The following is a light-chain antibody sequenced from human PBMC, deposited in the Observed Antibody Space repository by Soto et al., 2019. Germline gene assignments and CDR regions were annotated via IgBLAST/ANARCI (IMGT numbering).Light chain of an antibody. CDR1: QSISSD. CDR3: QQANSFPFT. CDR2: AAS. Sequence: AFRITQSPSSLSASTGYRLTLPCRASQSISSDLAWYQQKPGKAPKLLIYAASGLQSGVPSRFSGSGSGTDFTLTISRLQPEDFATYYCQQANSFPFTFGQGTRREIK. J-gene: IGKJ5*01. V-gene: IGKV1-8*01.